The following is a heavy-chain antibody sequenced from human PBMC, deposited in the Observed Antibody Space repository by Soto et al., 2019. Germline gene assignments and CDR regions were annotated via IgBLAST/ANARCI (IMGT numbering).Heavy chain of an antibody. CDR1: GFSFSSYT. Sequence: GGSLRLSCAVSGFSFSSYTMNSVRQAPGKGLEWVSSISASGGATYYADSVKGRFTISRDNSKNTLDLQMNSLRADDTAIYYCAKGTAAIKSWFDPWGQGTLVTVSS. J-gene: IGHJ5*02. V-gene: IGHV3-23*01. D-gene: IGHD2-2*02. CDR3: AKGTAAIKSWFDP. CDR2: ISASGGAT.